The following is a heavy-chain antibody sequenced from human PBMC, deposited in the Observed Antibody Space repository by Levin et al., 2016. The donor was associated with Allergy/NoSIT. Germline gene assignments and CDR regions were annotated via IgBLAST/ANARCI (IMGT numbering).Heavy chain of an antibody. CDR1: GFTFSTYA. Sequence: GESLKISCAASGFTFSTYAMSWVRQAPGKGLEWVSALSGSGGDTYYADSVKGRFTISRDNSKNTLYLQMNSLRAEDTAVYFCAKEQRTYCSSSRCYEDRYYYGMDVWGQGTTVTVSS. CDR3: AKEQRTYCSSSRCYEDRYYYGMDV. V-gene: IGHV3-23*01. D-gene: IGHD2-2*01. CDR2: LSGSGGDT. J-gene: IGHJ6*02.